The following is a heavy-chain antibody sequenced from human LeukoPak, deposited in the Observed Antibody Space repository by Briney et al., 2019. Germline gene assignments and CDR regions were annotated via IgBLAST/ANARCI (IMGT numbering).Heavy chain of an antibody. CDR3: ARDRQVYYDILTGSTYHYYGMDV. D-gene: IGHD3-9*01. CDR2: IWYDGSNK. J-gene: IGHJ6*04. V-gene: IGHV3-33*01. CDR1: GFTFSSYG. Sequence: GGSLRLSCAASGFTFSSYGMHWVRQAPGKGLEWVAVIWYDGSNKYYADSVKGRFTISRDNSKNTLYLQMNSLRAEDTAVYYCARDRQVYYDILTGSTYHYYGMDVWGKGTTVTVSS.